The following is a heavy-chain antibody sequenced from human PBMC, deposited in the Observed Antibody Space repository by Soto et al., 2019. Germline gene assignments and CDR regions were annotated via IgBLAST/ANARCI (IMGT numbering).Heavy chain of an antibody. CDR3: ASSLRMAGIGNYYYGMDV. V-gene: IGHV1-69*13. Sequence: SVKVSCKASGGIFSDFSFSWVRQAPGQGLEWMGGIMPIFGGPDYAQRFRGRVTITADEVTRTAFMELRGLTSEDTATYYCASSLRMAGIGNYYYGMDVWSQGTTVTVSS. D-gene: IGHD6-19*01. J-gene: IGHJ6*02. CDR2: IMPIFGGP. CDR1: GGIFSDFS.